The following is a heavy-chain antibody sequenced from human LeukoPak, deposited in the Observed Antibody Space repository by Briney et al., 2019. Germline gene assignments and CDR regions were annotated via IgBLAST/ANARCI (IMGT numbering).Heavy chain of an antibody. V-gene: IGHV3-23*01. Sequence: GGSLRLSCAASGFTFSSDAMSWVRQAPGKGLEWVSAISDSGGSTHYADFVKGRFTISRDNSKNTLYLQMNSLRAEDTAVYYCARHTGSTWSTGYWGQGTLVTVSS. CDR2: ISDSGGST. CDR1: GFTFSSDA. J-gene: IGHJ4*02. CDR3: ARHTGSTWSTGY. D-gene: IGHD6-13*01.